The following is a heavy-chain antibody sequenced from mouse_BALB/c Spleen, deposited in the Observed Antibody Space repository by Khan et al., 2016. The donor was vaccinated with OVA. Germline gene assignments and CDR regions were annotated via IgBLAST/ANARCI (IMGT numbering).Heavy chain of an antibody. Sequence: QMQLEESGPGLVAPSQSLSITCTVSGFSFSSYNIHWVRQPPGKGLEWLGMIWGAGGTDYNSTLKSRLSISKDNSKSQVFLKMNSLQTDDTAMDYCARAYYRYDGYYAMDYWGQGTSVTVSS. V-gene: IGHV2-6-4*01. CDR2: IWGAGGT. J-gene: IGHJ4*01. CDR1: GFSFSSYN. CDR3: ARAYYRYDGYYAMDY. D-gene: IGHD2-14*01.